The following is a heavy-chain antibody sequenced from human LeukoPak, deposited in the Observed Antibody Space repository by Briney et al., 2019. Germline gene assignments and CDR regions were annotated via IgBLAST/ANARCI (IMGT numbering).Heavy chain of an antibody. J-gene: IGHJ4*02. CDR2: ISYDGSNK. V-gene: IGHV3-30-3*01. CDR1: GFTLSSYA. CDR3: ARDQGDIVVVTAMALDY. D-gene: IGHD2-21*02. Sequence: GGSRRLSCAPSGFTLSSYAMHWVRQAPGKGLEWVAVISYDGSNKYYADSVKGRFTISRDNSKNTLYLQMNSLRAEDTAVYYCARDQGDIVVVTAMALDYWGQGTLVTVSS.